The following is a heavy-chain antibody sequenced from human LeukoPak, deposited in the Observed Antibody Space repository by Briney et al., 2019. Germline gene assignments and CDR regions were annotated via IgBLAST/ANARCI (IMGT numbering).Heavy chain of an antibody. V-gene: IGHV1-18*01. CDR3: ARDTPVVTRNFDY. Sequence: ASVKVSCKASGYTFTSYGISWVRQAPGQGLEWMGWISAYNGNTNYAQKLQGRVTMTTDTSTSTAYMAMRSLRSDDTAVYCCARDTPVVTRNFDYWGQGTLVTVSS. D-gene: IGHD2-21*02. CDR1: GYTFTSYG. CDR2: ISAYNGNT. J-gene: IGHJ4*02.